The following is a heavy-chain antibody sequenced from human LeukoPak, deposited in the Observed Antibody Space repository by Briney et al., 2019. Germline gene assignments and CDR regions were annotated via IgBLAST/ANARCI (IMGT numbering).Heavy chain of an antibody. J-gene: IGHJ3*01. V-gene: IGHV3-7*03. D-gene: IGHD2-21*02. Sequence: PGGSLRLSCAASEFTFGSYWMTWVRQAPGKGLEWVANINRDGSKNHFVDSVKGRFTIPRDNAKNFLYLQMNSLRAEDTAVYFCARDSSPYCGDDCYFDAFDLWGQGTMVTVSS. CDR1: EFTFGSYW. CDR3: ARDSSPYCGDDCYFDAFDL. CDR2: INRDGSKN.